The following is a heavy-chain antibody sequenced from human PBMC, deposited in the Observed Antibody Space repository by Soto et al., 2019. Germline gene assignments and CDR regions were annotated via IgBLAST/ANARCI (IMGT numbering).Heavy chain of an antibody. J-gene: IGHJ5*02. V-gene: IGHV4-30-4*01. Sequence: PSETLSLTCTVSGGSISSGDYYWSWIRQPPGKGLEWIGYIYYSGSTYCNPSLKSRVTISVDTSKNQFSLKLSSVTAADTAVYYCARVVGKVPSTWFDPWGQGTLVTVSS. CDR1: GGSISSGDYY. CDR2: IYYSGST. CDR3: ARVVGKVPSTWFDP. D-gene: IGHD1-1*01.